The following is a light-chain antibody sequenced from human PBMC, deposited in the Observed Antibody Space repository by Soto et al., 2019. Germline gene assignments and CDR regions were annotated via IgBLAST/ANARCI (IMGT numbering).Light chain of an antibody. Sequence: QSALTQPPPASGSPGRSVTISCTGTSSDVGGYDYVSWFQQHPGKAPKLKIYEVTKRPSGVPDRFSASKSGNTASLTVSGLQAEDEADYYCSSFVAGNNYWVFGGGTKVTVL. CDR3: SSFVAGNNYWV. CDR1: SSDVGGYDY. CDR2: EVT. J-gene: IGLJ3*02. V-gene: IGLV2-8*01.